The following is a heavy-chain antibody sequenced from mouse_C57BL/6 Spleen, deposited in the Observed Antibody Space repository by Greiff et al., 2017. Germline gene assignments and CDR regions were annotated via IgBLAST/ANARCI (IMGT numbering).Heavy chain of an antibody. D-gene: IGHD2-4*01. CDR3: ARALYDSQCCDV. V-gene: IGHV5-16*01. CDR2: INYDGSST. Sequence: DVMLVESEGGLVQPGSSLKLSCTASGFTFSDYYMAWVRQVPEKGLEWVANINYDGSSTYYLDSLKSRFIISRDTAKNILYLQMSSLTSEDTATYYCARALYDSQCCDVWGTGTTVTVSS. CDR1: GFTFSDYY. J-gene: IGHJ1*03.